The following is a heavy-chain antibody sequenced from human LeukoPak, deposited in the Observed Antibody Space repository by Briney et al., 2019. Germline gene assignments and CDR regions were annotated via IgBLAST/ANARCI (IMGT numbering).Heavy chain of an antibody. Sequence: GESLKISCKGSGYSFTSYWIGWVRQMPGKGLEWMGIIYPGDSDTRYSPSFQGQVTISADKSISTAYLQRSSLKASDTAMYYCATHTAMDPYYFDYWGQGTLVTVSS. CDR2: IYPGDSDT. J-gene: IGHJ4*02. CDR1: GYSFTSYW. D-gene: IGHD5-18*01. V-gene: IGHV5-51*01. CDR3: ATHTAMDPYYFDY.